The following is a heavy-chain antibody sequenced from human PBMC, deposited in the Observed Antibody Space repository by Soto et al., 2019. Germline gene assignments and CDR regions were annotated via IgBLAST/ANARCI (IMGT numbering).Heavy chain of an antibody. CDR3: AKETSAYQIDY. J-gene: IGHJ4*02. Sequence: QVQLVESGGGVVQPGRSLRLSCAASGSIFSGYAMHWVRQAPGKVLEWVAVISYDGNTKYYADSVKGRFTVSRDNSKNTLYVQMNNLSAEDTAMYYCAKETSAYQIDYWGQGTLVNVSS. V-gene: IGHV3-30-3*01. CDR2: ISYDGNTK. D-gene: IGHD2-2*01. CDR1: GSIFSGYA.